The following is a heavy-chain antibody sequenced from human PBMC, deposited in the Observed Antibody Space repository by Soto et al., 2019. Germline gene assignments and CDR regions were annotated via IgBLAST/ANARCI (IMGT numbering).Heavy chain of an antibody. J-gene: IGHJ4*02. V-gene: IGHV1-2*04. CDR2: INPNSGGT. CDR3: ARDKEDILTGYGY. CDR1: GYTFTGYY. Sequence: ASVKVSCKASGYTFTGYYMHWVRQAPGQGLEWMGWINPNSGGTNYAQKFQGWVTMTRDTSISTAYMELSRLRSDDTAVYYCARDKEDILTGYGYWGQGTLVTVSS. D-gene: IGHD3-9*01.